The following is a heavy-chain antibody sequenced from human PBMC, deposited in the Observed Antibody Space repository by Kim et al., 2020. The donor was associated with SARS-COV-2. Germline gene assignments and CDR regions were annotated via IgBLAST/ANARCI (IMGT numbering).Heavy chain of an antibody. CDR1: GFSLSTSGVG. CDR3: AHRRRVMIVVENDAFDI. CDR2: IYWDDDK. V-gene: IGHV2-5*02. J-gene: IGHJ3*02. Sequence: SGPTLVNPTQTLTLTCTFSGFSLSTSGVGVGWIRQPPGKALEWLALIYWDDDKRYSPSLKSRLTITKDTSKNQVVLTMTNMDPVDTATYYCAHRRRVMIVVENDAFDIWGQGTMVTVSS. D-gene: IGHD3-22*01.